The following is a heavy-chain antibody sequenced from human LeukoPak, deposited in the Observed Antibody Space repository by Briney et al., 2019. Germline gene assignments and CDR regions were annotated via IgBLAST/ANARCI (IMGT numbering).Heavy chain of an antibody. CDR1: GFTFSTYA. CDR2: ISYDGSNK. Sequence: GRSLRLSCAASGFTFSTYAMYWVRQAPGKGLEWVAVISYDGSNKYYADSVKGRFTISRDNSKNTLYLQMNSLRAEDTAVYYCAKDMRYSSSLSDYWGQGTLVTVSS. D-gene: IGHD6-6*01. V-gene: IGHV3-30*04. J-gene: IGHJ4*02. CDR3: AKDMRYSSSLSDY.